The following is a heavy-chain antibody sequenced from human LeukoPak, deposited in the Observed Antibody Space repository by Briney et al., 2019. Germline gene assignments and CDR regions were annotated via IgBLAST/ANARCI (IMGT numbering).Heavy chain of an antibody. J-gene: IGHJ4*02. Sequence: SVKASCNASGGTFSSYTISWVRQAPGQGLEWMGRIIPILGIANYAQKFQGRVTITADKSTSTAYMELSSLRSEDTAVYYCAREDYYDSSGFGYWGQGTLVTVSS. V-gene: IGHV1-69*04. D-gene: IGHD3-22*01. CDR1: GGTFSSYT. CDR2: IIPILGIA. CDR3: AREDYYDSSGFGY.